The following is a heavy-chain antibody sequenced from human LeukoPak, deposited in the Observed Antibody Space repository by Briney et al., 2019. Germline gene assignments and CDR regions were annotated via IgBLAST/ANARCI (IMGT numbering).Heavy chain of an antibody. CDR3: ARNRIAAAATGRDAFDI. V-gene: IGHV1-18*01. CDR1: GYTFTSYG. D-gene: IGHD6-13*01. CDR2: ISAYNGNT. J-gene: IGHJ3*02. Sequence: ASVKVSCKASGYTFTSYGISWVRQAPGQGLEWMGWISAYNGNTNYAQKLQGRVTMTTDTSTSTAYMELRSLRSDDTAVYYCARNRIAAAATGRDAFDIWGQGTMVTVSS.